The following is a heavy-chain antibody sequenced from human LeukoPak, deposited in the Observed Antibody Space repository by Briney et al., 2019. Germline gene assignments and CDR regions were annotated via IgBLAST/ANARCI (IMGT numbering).Heavy chain of an antibody. CDR3: ARDLHAQGFGALFDY. Sequence: GASVKVSCKATGYTFTTYGISWVRQAPGQGLEWMGWINPYNGNTNSAQQLQGRVNMTTDTSTNTAYMELRSLRSDDTAVYYCARDLHAQGFGALFDYWDQGTLVTVSS. V-gene: IGHV1-18*01. CDR1: GYTFTTYG. CDR2: INPYNGNT. D-gene: IGHD3-10*01. J-gene: IGHJ4*02.